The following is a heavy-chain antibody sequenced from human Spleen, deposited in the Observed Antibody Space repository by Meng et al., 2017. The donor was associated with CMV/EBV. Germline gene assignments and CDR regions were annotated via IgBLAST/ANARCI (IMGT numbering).Heavy chain of an antibody. Sequence: SETLSLTCTVSGYSISSGYYWGWIRQPPGKGLEWIGSIYHSGSTYYNPSLKSRVTISVDTSKNQFSLKLSSVTAADTAVYYCARGVRGSGSRYFYWGQGTLVTVSS. CDR2: IYHSGST. CDR1: GYSISSGYY. CDR3: ARGVRGSGSRYFY. V-gene: IGHV4-38-2*02. D-gene: IGHD1-14*01. J-gene: IGHJ4*02.